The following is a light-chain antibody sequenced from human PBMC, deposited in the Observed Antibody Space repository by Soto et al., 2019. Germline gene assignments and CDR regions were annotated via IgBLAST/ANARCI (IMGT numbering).Light chain of an antibody. Sequence: EIVLTQSPGTLSLSPGERATLSCRASQSVSSSYLAWYQQKPGQAPRLLIYGASSRATGIPDRFSGSGSGTDSTLTISRLEPEDFAVYYCQQYGSSPVTFGPGT. CDR3: QQYGSSPVT. CDR2: GAS. J-gene: IGKJ3*01. CDR1: QSVSSSY. V-gene: IGKV3-20*01.